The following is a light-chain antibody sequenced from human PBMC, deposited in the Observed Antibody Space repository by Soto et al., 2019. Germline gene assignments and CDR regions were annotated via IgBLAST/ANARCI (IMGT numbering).Light chain of an antibody. CDR2: DAS. V-gene: IGKV1-5*01. CDR3: QPYSGYLYP. Sequence: IQMTQSPSTLSASVGDRVTITCRASQSIGRWLAWYQQKPGKAPKSLIYDASNLESGVPARFSGSGSGTDFILTISSLQPDVFSTYYSQPYSGYLYPFGPGPKVDIK. CDR1: QSIGRW. J-gene: IGKJ3*01.